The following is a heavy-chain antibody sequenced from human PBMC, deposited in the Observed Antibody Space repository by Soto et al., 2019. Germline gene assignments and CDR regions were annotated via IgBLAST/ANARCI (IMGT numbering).Heavy chain of an antibody. CDR2: IYYSGST. Sequence: SETLSLTCTVSGGSISSYYWSWIRQPPGKGLEWIGYIYYSGSTNYNPSLKSRVTISVDTSKNQFSLKLSSVTAADTAVYYCAGGRDGAQIYYYYYMDVWGKGTTVTVSS. V-gene: IGHV4-59*01. CDR3: AGGRDGAQIYYYYYMDV. J-gene: IGHJ6*03. CDR1: GGSISSYY. D-gene: IGHD2-8*01.